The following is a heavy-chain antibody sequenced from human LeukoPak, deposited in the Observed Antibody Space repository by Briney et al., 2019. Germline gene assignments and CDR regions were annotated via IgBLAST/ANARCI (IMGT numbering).Heavy chain of an antibody. J-gene: IGHJ3*02. V-gene: IGHV3-21*01. CDR3: AKDLVAYCGGDCYSPTFDI. CDR2: ISSSSSYI. Sequence: GGSLRLSCAASGFTFSSYSMNWVRQAPGKGLEWVSSISSSSSYIYYADSVRGRFTISRDNSKNTLYLQMNSLRAEDTAVYYCAKDLVAYCGGDCYSPTFDIWGQGTMVTVSS. CDR1: GFTFSSYS. D-gene: IGHD2-21*01.